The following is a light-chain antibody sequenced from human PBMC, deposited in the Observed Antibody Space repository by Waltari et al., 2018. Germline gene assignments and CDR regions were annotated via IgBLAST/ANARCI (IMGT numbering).Light chain of an antibody. CDR2: EIN. V-gene: IGLV2-8*01. CDR1: SRDIGGYDY. J-gene: IGLJ1*01. CDR3: ASPAINTLFV. Sequence: QSALTQPPSASGSPGQSVTISCTGTSRDIGGYDYVSWYQQHPGKAPQLLIFEINQRPSGVPDRFSGSKSCPTASLTVSGLQPEDDAHYFCASPAINTLFVFGSGTKVTVL.